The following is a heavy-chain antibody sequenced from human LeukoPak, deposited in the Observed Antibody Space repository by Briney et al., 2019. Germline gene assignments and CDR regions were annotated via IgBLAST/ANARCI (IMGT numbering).Heavy chain of an antibody. V-gene: IGHV3-23*01. CDR3: AKGDFYGSGRDYYYYMDV. J-gene: IGHJ6*03. D-gene: IGHD3-10*01. CDR2: ISGSGGRT. CDR1: GFTFSRYG. Sequence: GGSLRLSCAASGFTFSRYGMSWVRQAPGKGLEWVAAISGSGGRTYYADSVKGRFTISRDNSKNPLYLQMNSLRAEDTAVYNCAKGDFYGSGRDYYYYMDVWGKGTTVTISS.